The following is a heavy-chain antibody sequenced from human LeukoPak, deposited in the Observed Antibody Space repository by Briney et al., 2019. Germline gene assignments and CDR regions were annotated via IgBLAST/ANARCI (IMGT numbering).Heavy chain of an antibody. CDR1: GGSFSGYY. J-gene: IGHJ5*02. Sequence: SETLSLTCAVYGGSFSGYYWSWIRQPPGKGLEWIGEINHSGSTNYNPSLKSRVTISVDTSKNQFSLKLSSVTAADTAVYYCARREWLVPENWFDPWGQGTLVTVSS. CDR2: INHSGST. CDR3: ARREWLVPENWFDP. V-gene: IGHV4-34*01. D-gene: IGHD6-19*01.